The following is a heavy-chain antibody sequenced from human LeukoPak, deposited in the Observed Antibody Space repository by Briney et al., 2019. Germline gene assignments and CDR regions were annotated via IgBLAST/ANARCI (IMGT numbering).Heavy chain of an antibody. D-gene: IGHD3-22*01. V-gene: IGHV1-18*01. Sequence: ASVKVSCKASGYTFTTYGISWVRQAPGQGLEWMGWISTYNGNTNYAQEFQGRVTMTTDTSTSTAYMELRSLRSDDTAVYYCARNYYDSSGYYGPEEYYFDYWGQGTLVTVSS. CDR3: ARNYYDSSGYYGPEEYYFDY. CDR1: GYTFTTYG. CDR2: ISTYNGNT. J-gene: IGHJ4*02.